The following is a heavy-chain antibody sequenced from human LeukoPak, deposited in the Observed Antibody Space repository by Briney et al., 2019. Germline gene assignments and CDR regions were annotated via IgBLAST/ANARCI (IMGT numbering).Heavy chain of an antibody. CDR1: GDSISSGNYY. J-gene: IGHJ3*02. CDR3: ARDRAGDSFDI. D-gene: IGHD7-27*01. Sequence: SETLSLTCTVSGDSISSGNYYWTWIRQPAGKGLEWIGRIYTSGNTNYNPSLKSQVTISMDTSKNQFSLNLNSVTTADTAVYYCARDRAGDSFDIWGQGTMVTVSS. CDR2: IYTSGNT. V-gene: IGHV4-61*02.